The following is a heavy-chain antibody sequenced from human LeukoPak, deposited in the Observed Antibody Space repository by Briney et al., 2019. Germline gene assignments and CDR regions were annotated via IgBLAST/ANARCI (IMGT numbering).Heavy chain of an antibody. Sequence: GDSLKISCKGSGYTFTSYWIGWVRQMPGKGLEWMGIIYPGDSDTRYSPSFQGQVTISADKSISTAYLQWSSLKASDTAMYYCARQGIPIFGVLNPIDYGGQGTLVTVSS. D-gene: IGHD3-3*01. CDR1: GYTFTSYW. V-gene: IGHV5-51*01. CDR3: ARQGIPIFGVLNPIDY. CDR2: IYPGDSDT. J-gene: IGHJ4*02.